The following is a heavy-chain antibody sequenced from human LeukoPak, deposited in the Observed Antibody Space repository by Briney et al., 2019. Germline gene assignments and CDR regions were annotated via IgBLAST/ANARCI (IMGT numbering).Heavy chain of an antibody. CDR2: ISYDGSNK. CDR1: GFTFSSYA. V-gene: IGHV3-30-3*01. J-gene: IGHJ4*02. D-gene: IGHD6-6*01. CDR3: APVRSSSGGPPFVSGFDY. Sequence: GGSLRLSCAASGFTFSSYAMHWVRQAPGKGPEWVAVISYDGSNKYYADSVKGRFTISRDNSKNTLYLQMNSLRAEDTAVYYCAPVRSSSGGPPFVSGFDYWGQGTLVTVSS.